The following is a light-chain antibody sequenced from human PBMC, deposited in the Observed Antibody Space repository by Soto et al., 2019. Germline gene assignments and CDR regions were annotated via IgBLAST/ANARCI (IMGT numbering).Light chain of an antibody. J-gene: IGLJ2*01. CDR3: AALDDSLNGVV. CDR1: SSNIGSNT. Sequence: QSVLTQPPSASGTPGQRVTISCSGSSSNIGSNTVNWYQQLPGTAPKLLIYSNNQRPSGVPARLSGSKSGTSASLATSGRQSEDDADYYCAALDDSLNGVVFGGGTKLTVL. CDR2: SNN. V-gene: IGLV1-44*01.